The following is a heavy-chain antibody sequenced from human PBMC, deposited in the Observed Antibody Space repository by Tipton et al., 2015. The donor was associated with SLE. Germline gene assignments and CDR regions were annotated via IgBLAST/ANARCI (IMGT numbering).Heavy chain of an antibody. CDR2: ISSSSSYI. CDR3: ARGRGSY. V-gene: IGHV3-21*03. D-gene: IGHD3-16*01. CDR1: GFTFSSYS. Sequence: GSLRLSCAASGFTFSSYSMNWVRQAPGKGLEWVSSISSSSSYIYYADSVKGRFTISRDNAKNSLYLQMNSLGAEDTAVFYCARGRGSYWGQGTLVTVSS. J-gene: IGHJ4*02.